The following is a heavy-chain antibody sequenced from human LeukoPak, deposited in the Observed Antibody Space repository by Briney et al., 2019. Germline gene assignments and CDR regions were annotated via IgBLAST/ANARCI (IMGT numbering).Heavy chain of an antibody. CDR1: GFTFSSYA. CDR2: ISGSGGST. V-gene: IGHV3-23*01. CDR3: AKGSTVSYYYYYMDV. D-gene: IGHD4-11*01. Sequence: PGGSLRLSCAASGFTFSSYAMSGVRQAPGKGLECVSAISGSGGSTYYADSVKGRFTISRDNSKNTLYLQMNSLRAEDTAVYYCAKGSTVSYYYYYMDVWGKGTTVTVSS. J-gene: IGHJ6*03.